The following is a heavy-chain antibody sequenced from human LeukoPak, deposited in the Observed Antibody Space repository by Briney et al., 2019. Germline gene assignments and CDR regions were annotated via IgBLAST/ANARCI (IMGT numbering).Heavy chain of an antibody. CDR1: GFTFSSYG. CDR3: ARDKGDYLDY. J-gene: IGHJ4*02. Sequence: GGSLRLSCAASGFTFSSYGMHWVRQAPGKGLEWVAVISYDGSNKYYADSVKGRFTISRDNSKNTLYLQMNGLRAEDTAVYFCARDKGDYLDYWGQGTLVTVSS. CDR2: ISYDGSNK. V-gene: IGHV3-30*03.